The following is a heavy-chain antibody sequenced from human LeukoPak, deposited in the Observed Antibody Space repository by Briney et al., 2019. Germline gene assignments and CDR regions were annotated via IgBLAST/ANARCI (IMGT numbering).Heavy chain of an antibody. CDR3: ARLASSGWSHCDY. J-gene: IGHJ4*02. Sequence: PSETLSLTCTVSGGSIGGYYWSWIRQPPGKGPEWIGYIYYSGSTNYNPPLKSRVTISVETSKNQFSLKMNSVTAADTAVYYCARLASSGWSHCDYWGQGTLVTVSS. V-gene: IGHV4-59*08. CDR1: GGSIGGYY. D-gene: IGHD6-19*01. CDR2: IYYSGST.